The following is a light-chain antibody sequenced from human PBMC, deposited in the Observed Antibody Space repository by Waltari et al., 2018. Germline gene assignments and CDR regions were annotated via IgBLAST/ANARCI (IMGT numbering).Light chain of an antibody. CDR3: CSFTSSSTYV. J-gene: IGLJ1*01. Sequence: QSALTQPASVSASPGQSITVSCLGSLSAIGLFQFVSWFQPYPGKPPRLIIYEVNKRPPGISDRFSATKSGNVASLTISGLQADDEADYYCCSFTSSSTYVFGSGTTVTVL. V-gene: IGLV2-23*02. CDR2: EVN. CDR1: LSAIGLFQF.